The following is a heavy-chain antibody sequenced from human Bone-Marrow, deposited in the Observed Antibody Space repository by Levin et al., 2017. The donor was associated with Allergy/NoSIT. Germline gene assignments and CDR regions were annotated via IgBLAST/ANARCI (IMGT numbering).Heavy chain of an antibody. CDR1: GGSFINYA. D-gene: IGHD6-13*01. CDR2: ILPVFGTT. Sequence: KISCKASGGSFINYAMSWVRQAPGQGLEWMGGILPVFGTTRYAEKFQGRVTITADGFTSTAYLDLSSLTSDDTAVYYCAREGVIAGVGPYFDYWGQGTLVTVSS. J-gene: IGHJ4*02. CDR3: AREGVIAGVGPYFDY. V-gene: IGHV1-69*01.